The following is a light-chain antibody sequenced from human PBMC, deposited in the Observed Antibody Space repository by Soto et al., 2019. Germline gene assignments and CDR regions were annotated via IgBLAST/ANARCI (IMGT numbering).Light chain of an antibody. J-gene: IGKJ4*01. V-gene: IGKV3-15*01. CDR2: GGS. Sequence: EIVMTQSPGTLSVSPGERATLSCRASQSVGRTLAWYQQKPGQAPRLLIYGGSTGATGTPARFSGSGSGTDFTLTINSLQPEDVAVYYCQQYHKWPPLTFGGGTKVEIK. CDR1: QSVGRT. CDR3: QQYHKWPPLT.